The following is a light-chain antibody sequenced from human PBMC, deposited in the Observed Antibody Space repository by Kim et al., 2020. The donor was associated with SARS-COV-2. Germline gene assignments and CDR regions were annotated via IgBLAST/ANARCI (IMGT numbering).Light chain of an antibody. J-gene: IGKJ2*01. CDR3: QQYDNSPYT. V-gene: IGKV3-20*01. Sequence: LCPGERATLSCRASQSVASNHIAWYQQKPGQTPRLLIYGTSSRVTGIPDRFSASGSGTDFTLTISRLEPEDFAVYYCQQYDNSPYTFGQGTKLEI. CDR1: QSVASNH. CDR2: GTS.